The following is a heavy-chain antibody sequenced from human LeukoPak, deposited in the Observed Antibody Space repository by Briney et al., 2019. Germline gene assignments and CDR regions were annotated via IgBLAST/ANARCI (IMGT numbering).Heavy chain of an antibody. D-gene: IGHD5-18*01. Sequence: SETLSLTCTVSGGSISSGGYYWSWIRQPPGKGLEWIGYIYHSGSTYYNPSLKSRVTISVDRSKNQFALKLSSVTAADTAVYYCAREGADSSHFDYWGQGTLVTVSS. CDR3: AREGADSSHFDY. V-gene: IGHV4-30-2*01. CDR1: GGSISSGGYY. J-gene: IGHJ4*02. CDR2: IYHSGST.